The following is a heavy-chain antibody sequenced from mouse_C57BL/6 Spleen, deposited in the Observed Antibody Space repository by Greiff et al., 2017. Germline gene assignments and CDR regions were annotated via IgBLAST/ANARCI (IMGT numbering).Heavy chain of an antibody. V-gene: IGHV7-1*01. Sequence: EVKLMESGGGLVQSGRSLRLSCATSGFTFSDFYMEWVRQAPGKGLEWIAASRNKANDYTTEYSASVKGRFIVSRDTSQSILYLQMNALGAEDTAIYYCARGGSAMDYWGQGTSVTVSS. J-gene: IGHJ4*01. CDR2: SRNKANDYTT. CDR1: GFTFSDFY. CDR3: ARGGSAMDY.